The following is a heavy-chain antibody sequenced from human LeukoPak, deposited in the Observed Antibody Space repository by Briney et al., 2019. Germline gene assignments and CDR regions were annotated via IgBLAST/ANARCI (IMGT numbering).Heavy chain of an antibody. CDR1: GFAFDDSY. CDR3: AKDSSYGSGNYYNDH. D-gene: IGHD3-10*01. Sequence: PGGSLRLSCAASGFAFDDSYMSWVRQAPGKGLDWVSGISGSGVNTYYADSVKGRFTVFRDSVKNTLYLQMSSLRAEDTAIYYCAKDSSYGSGNYYNDHWGQGTLVTVSS. J-gene: IGHJ4*02. V-gene: IGHV3-23*01. CDR2: ISGSGVNT.